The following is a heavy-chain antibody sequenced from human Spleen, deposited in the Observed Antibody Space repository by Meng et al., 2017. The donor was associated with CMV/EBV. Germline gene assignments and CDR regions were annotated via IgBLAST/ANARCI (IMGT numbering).Heavy chain of an antibody. V-gene: IGHV3-73*01. CDR3: TRRSLPDCGGDCDY. Sequence: GFTFSGSAMHWVRQASGKGLEWVGRIRSKVNNYATAYGASVKGRFTISRDDSKDTAYLQMNSLKTEDTAVYYCTRRSLPDCGGDCDYWGQGTLVTVSS. J-gene: IGHJ4*02. CDR2: IRSKVNNYAT. CDR1: GFTFSGSA. D-gene: IGHD2-21*01.